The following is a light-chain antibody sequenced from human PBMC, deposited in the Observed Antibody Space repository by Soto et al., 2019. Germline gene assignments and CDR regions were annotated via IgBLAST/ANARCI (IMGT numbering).Light chain of an antibody. CDR2: EVT. CDR1: SSDIGGYNS. J-gene: IGLJ1*01. Sequence: QSALTRPPSASGSPGQSVTISCTGTSSDIGGYNSVSWYQHHPGEAPKLMIYEVTKRPSGVPDRFSGSKSANTASLTVSGLQAEDEADYYCSSYAGTNNYVFGTGTKVTVL. CDR3: SSYAGTNNYV. V-gene: IGLV2-8*01.